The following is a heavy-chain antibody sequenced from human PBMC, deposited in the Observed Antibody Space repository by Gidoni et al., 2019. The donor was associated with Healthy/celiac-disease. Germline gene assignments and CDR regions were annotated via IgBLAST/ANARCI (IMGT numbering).Heavy chain of an antibody. CDR3: AKDESGSYPNWMDV. CDR1: GFTFSSYA. V-gene: IGHV3-23*01. D-gene: IGHD1-26*01. J-gene: IGHJ6*02. CDR2: IRGSGGST. Sequence: EVQLLESGGGLVPPGGSLRLSCAASGFTFSSYAMSWVRQAPGKGLEWVSAIRGSGGSTYYAESVKGRFTISRDNSKNTLYLQMNSLRAEDTAVYYCAKDESGSYPNWMDVWGQGTTVTVSS.